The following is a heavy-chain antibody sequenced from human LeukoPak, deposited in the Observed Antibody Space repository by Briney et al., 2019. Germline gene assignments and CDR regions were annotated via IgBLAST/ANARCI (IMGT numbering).Heavy chain of an antibody. V-gene: IGHV4-34*01. Sequence: SETLSLTCAVYGGSFSDYYWSWIRQPPGKGLEWIAEINHSGSSKYNPSLKSRVTISVDTSKNQFSLKLTSVTAADTAVYYCARTTEGGYTYDYFYYYHMDVWGKGTTVTISS. J-gene: IGHJ6*03. D-gene: IGHD5-18*01. CDR3: ARTTEGGYTYDYFYYYHMDV. CDR2: INHSGSS. CDR1: GGSFSDYY.